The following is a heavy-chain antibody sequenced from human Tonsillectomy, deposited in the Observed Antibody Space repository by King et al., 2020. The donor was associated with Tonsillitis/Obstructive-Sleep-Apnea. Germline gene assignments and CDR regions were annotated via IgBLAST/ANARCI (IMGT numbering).Heavy chain of an antibody. CDR3: ARDRGGGYYGWFDP. V-gene: IGHV3-21*01. CDR2: ISSSSSYI. D-gene: IGHD1-26*01. CDR1: GFTFSSYS. Sequence: VQLVESGGGLVKPGGSLRLSCAASGFTFSSYSMNWVRQAPGKGLEWVSSISSSSSYIYYADSVKGRFTISRDNAKNSLYLQMNSLRAEDTAVYYCARDRGGGYYGWFDPWGQGTLVTVSS. J-gene: IGHJ5*02.